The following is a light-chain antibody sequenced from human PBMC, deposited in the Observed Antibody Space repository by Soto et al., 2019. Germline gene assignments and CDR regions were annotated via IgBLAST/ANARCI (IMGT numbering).Light chain of an antibody. Sequence: DIQMTQSPSTLSASVGDRVTITCRASQSISSWLAGYQQKPGKAPKLLIYDASSFESGVPSRFSGSGSGTEFTLTISSLQPDDFATYYCQQYNSPWTFGQGTKVEIK. J-gene: IGKJ1*01. V-gene: IGKV1-5*01. CDR3: QQYNSPWT. CDR1: QSISSW. CDR2: DAS.